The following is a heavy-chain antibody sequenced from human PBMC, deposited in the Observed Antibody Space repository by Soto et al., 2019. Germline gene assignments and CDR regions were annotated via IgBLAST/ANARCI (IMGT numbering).Heavy chain of an antibody. CDR3: ARAKTGDFWSGYYLHYFDY. Sequence: ASVKVSCKASGYTFTGYYMHWVRQAPGRGLEWMGWINPNSGGTNYAQKFQGRVTMTRDTSISTAYMELSRLRSEDTAVYYCARAKTGDFWSGYYLHYFDYWGQGTLVTVSS. V-gene: IGHV1-2*02. CDR1: GYTFTGYY. CDR2: INPNSGGT. D-gene: IGHD3-3*01. J-gene: IGHJ4*02.